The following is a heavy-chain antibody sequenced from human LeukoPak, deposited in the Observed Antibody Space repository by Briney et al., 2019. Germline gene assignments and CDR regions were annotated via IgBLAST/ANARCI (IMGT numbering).Heavy chain of an antibody. J-gene: IGHJ4*02. D-gene: IGHD6-6*01. CDR2: IYHSGST. V-gene: IGHV4-59*12. Sequence: PSETLSLTCTVSGASFSNDYWSWVRQAPGKGLEWIGYIYHSGSTYYNPSLKSRVTISVDRSKNQSSLKLSSVTAADTAVYYCAREKYSSSSEWGQGTLVTVSS. CDR1: GASFSNDY. CDR3: AREKYSSSSE.